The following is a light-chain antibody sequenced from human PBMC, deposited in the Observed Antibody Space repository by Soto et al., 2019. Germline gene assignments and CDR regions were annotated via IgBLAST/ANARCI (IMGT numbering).Light chain of an antibody. V-gene: IGLV2-23*01. CDR1: SSDVGSYNL. CDR3: CSYAGSSPNYV. Sequence: QSVLTQPASVSGSPGQSITISCTGTSSDVGSYNLVSWYQQHPGKAPKLMIYEGSKRPSGVSNRFSGSKSGNTASLTISGLQAEDEADYYSCSYAGSSPNYVFGTGTKATVL. J-gene: IGLJ1*01. CDR2: EGS.